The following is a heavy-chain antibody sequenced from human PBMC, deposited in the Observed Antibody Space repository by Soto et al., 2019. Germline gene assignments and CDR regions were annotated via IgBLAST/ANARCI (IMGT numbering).Heavy chain of an antibody. D-gene: IGHD1-26*01. CDR3: ARAPPIVGANNFAC. V-gene: IGHV1-69*06. CDR1: GGTFSRYA. Sequence: QVQLVQSGAEVKKPGSSVKVSCKASGGTFSRYAISWVRQAPGQGLAWMGGVIPIFGTANYAQKFQGRVTITADNSTSTAYMERSSLRSEDTAVYYCARAPPIVGANNFACWGHGTLVTVCS. J-gene: IGHJ4*01. CDR2: VIPIFGTA.